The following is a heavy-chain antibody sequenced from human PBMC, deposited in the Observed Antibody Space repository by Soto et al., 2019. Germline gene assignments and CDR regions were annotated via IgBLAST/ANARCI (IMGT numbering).Heavy chain of an antibody. CDR3: ARGVLLWFGELSNWFDP. Sequence: QLQLQESGSGLVKPSQTLSLTCAVSGGSISSGGYSWSWIRQPPGKGLEWIGYIYHSGSTYYNPSPKRRVTISVDRSKNQFSLKLSSVTAADTAVYYCARGVLLWFGELSNWFDPWGQGTLVTVSS. CDR2: IYHSGST. D-gene: IGHD3-10*01. V-gene: IGHV4-30-2*01. J-gene: IGHJ5*02. CDR1: GGSISSGGYS.